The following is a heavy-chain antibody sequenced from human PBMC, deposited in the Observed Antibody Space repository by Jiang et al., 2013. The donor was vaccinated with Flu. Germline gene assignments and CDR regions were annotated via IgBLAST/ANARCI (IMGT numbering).Heavy chain of an antibody. J-gene: IGHJ4*02. D-gene: IGHD2/OR15-2a*01. CDR2: ISGSGGST. V-gene: IGHV3-23*01. Sequence: QLLESGGGLVQPGGSLRLSCAASGFTFSSYAMSWVRQAPGKGLEWVSAISGSGGSTYYADSVKGRFTISRDNSKNTLHLQMNSLRAEDSAVYYCAKDRSVVVIVPAGDSFDYWGQGTLVTVSS. CDR1: GFTFSSYA. CDR3: AKDRSVVVIVPAGDSFDY.